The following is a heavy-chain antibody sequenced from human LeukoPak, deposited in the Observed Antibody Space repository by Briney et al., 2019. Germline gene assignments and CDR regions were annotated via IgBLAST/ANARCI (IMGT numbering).Heavy chain of an antibody. CDR2: ISSSGSTI. CDR3: AREVQNPHYYYYYMDV. Sequence: GGSLRLSCAASGFTFTDYYMSWIRQAPGKGLEWLSYISSSGSTIYYADSVKGRFTISRDNAKNSLYLQMNSLRAEDTAVYYCAREVQNPHYYYYYMDVWGKGTTVTISS. V-gene: IGHV3-11*04. J-gene: IGHJ6*03. D-gene: IGHD1-1*01. CDR1: GFTFTDYY.